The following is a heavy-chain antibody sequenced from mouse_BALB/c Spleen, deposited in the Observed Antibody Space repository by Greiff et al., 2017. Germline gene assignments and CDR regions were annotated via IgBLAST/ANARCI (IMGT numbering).Heavy chain of an antibody. CDR2: ISDGGSYT. Sequence: DVKLVESGGGLVKPGGSLKLSCAASGFTFSDYYMYWVRQTPEKRLEWVATISDGGSYTYYPDSVKGRFTISRDNAKNNLYLQMSSLKSEDTAMYYCARGNRYDKGVYYFDYWGQGTTLTVSS. CDR3: ARGNRYDKGVYYFDY. J-gene: IGHJ2*01. V-gene: IGHV5-4*02. CDR1: GFTFSDYY. D-gene: IGHD2-14*01.